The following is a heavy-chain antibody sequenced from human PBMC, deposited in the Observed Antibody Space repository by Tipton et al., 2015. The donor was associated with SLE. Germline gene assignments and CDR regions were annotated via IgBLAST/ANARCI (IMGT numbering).Heavy chain of an antibody. CDR3: ARGKSHSSSWPYFDY. Sequence: TLSLTCTVSGGSISSSSYYWSSIRQPPGKGLEWIVYTYYSGSTNYNLSLKSRVTISVDTSKNQFSLKLSSVTAADTAVYYCARGKSHSSSWPYFDYWGQGTLVTVSS. V-gene: IGHV4-61*01. CDR2: TYYSGST. D-gene: IGHD6-13*01. J-gene: IGHJ4*02. CDR1: GGSISSSSYY.